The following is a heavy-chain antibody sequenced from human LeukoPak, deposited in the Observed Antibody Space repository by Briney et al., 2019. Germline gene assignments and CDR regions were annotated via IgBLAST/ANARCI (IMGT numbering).Heavy chain of an antibody. V-gene: IGHV4-39*01. CDR3: ARVGTYCGGDCYSGIDY. Sequence: SETLSLTCTVSGGSISSSTYYWGWIRQPPGKGLEWMGSAYDSGNTYYNPSLKSRVTISVDTSKNQFSLKLSSVTAADTAVYYCARVGTYCGGDCYSGIDYWGQGTLVTVSS. J-gene: IGHJ4*02. D-gene: IGHD2-21*02. CDR2: AYDSGNT. CDR1: GGSISSSTYY.